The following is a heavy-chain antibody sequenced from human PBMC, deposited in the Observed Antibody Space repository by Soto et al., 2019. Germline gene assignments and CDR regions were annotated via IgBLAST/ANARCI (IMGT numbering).Heavy chain of an antibody. J-gene: IGHJ5*02. V-gene: IGHV1-69*13. CDR3: ARSITYCSSTSSYTSWFDP. CDR2: IIPIFGTA. CDR1: GGAFSSYA. Sequence: SVKVSFKASGGAFSSYAISWVRQAPGQGLEWMRGIIPIFGTANYAQKFQGRVTITADESTSTAYMELSSLRSEDTAVYYCARSITYCSSTSSYTSWFDPWGQGTMVTVSS. D-gene: IGHD2-2*02.